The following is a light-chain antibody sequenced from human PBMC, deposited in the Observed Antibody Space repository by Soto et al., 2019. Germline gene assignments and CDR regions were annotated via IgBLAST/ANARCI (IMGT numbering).Light chain of an antibody. CDR2: GAS. J-gene: IGKJ1*01. CDR3: QQYGSSSWT. CDR1: QSVRTH. V-gene: IGKV3-20*01. Sequence: EIMMTQSPATLSVSPGESATLSCRASQSVRTHLAWYQQKPGQAPRLLIHGASTRATGIPDRFSGSGSGTDFILTISRLEPEDFAVYYCQQYGSSSWTFGQGTKVDIK.